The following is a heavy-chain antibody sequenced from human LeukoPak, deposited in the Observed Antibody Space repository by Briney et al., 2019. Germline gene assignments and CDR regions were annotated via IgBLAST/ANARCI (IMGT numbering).Heavy chain of an antibody. Sequence: SETLSLTCTVSGGSISSYYWSWIRQPPGKGLEWIGYIDYSGSTNYNPSLTSRVTISVDTSKNQFSLKLRSVTAADTAVYYCARAAYGDYDLFHYWGQGTLVTVSS. J-gene: IGHJ4*02. CDR2: IDYSGST. CDR3: ARAAYGDYDLFHY. D-gene: IGHD4-17*01. V-gene: IGHV4-59*01. CDR1: GGSISSYY.